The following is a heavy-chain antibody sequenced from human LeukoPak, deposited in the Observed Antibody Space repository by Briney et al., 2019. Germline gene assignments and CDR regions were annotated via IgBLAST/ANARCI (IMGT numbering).Heavy chain of an antibody. CDR2: IIPIFGTA. Sequence: GASVKVSCKASGGTFSSYAISWVRQAPGQGLEWMGGIIPIFGTANYAQKFQGRVTITTDESTSTAYMELSSLRSEDTAVYYCARSAMPLPNDTAMAGEAFDIWGQGTMVTVSS. CDR1: GGTFSSYA. D-gene: IGHD5-18*01. CDR3: ARSAMPLPNDTAMAGEAFDI. V-gene: IGHV1-69*05. J-gene: IGHJ3*02.